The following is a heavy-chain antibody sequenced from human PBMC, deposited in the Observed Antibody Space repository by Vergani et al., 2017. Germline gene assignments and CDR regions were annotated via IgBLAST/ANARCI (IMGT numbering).Heavy chain of an antibody. CDR3: ARQIGYCSSTSCYYFDY. V-gene: IGHV4-61*02. J-gene: IGHJ4*02. Sequence: QVQLQESGPGLVKPSQTLSLTCTVSGGSISSGSYYWSWIRQPAGKGLEWIGRIDTSGSTNYNPSLKSRVTMSVDTSKNQFSLKLSSVTAADTAVYYCARQIGYCSSTSCYYFDYWGQGTLVTVSS. D-gene: IGHD2-2*01. CDR2: IDTSGST. CDR1: GGSISSGSYY.